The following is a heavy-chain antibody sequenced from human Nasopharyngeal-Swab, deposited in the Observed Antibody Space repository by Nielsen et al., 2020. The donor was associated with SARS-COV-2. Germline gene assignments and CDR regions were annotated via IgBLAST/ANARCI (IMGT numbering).Heavy chain of an antibody. CDR3: ARYSNYYYYYGMDV. CDR1: GYTFTGYY. V-gene: IGHV1-2*02. D-gene: IGHD4-11*01. CDR2: INPNSGGT. Sequence: ASVKVSCKASGYTFTGYYMHWVRQAPGQGLEWMGWINPNSGGTNYAQKFQGRVTMTRDTSIGTAYMELSRLRSDDTAVYYCARYSNYYYYYGMDVWGQGTTVTVSS. J-gene: IGHJ6*02.